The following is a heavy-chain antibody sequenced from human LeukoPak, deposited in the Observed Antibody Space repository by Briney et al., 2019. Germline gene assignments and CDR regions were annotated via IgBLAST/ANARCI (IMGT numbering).Heavy chain of an antibody. CDR3: ARRGGPGYFDN. Sequence: ASVKVSCKASGYTFTSYAIHWVRQAPGQRLEWMGWINAGNGNTKYSQEFQDRVTIARDTSATTAYMELSSLRSEDMAVYYCARRGGPGYFDNWGQGTLVTVSS. J-gene: IGHJ4*02. V-gene: IGHV1-3*03. D-gene: IGHD3-16*01. CDR2: INAGNGNT. CDR1: GYTFTSYA.